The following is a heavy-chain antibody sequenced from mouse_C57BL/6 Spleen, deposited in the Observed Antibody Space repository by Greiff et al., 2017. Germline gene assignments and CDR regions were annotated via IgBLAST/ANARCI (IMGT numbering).Heavy chain of an antibody. CDR1: GYSFTDYN. D-gene: IGHD3-2*02. J-gene: IGHJ3*01. Sequence: VQLQESGPELVKPGASVKISCKASGYSFTDYNMNWVKQSTGKSLEWIGVINPNYGTTSYNQKFKGKAALTVDQSSSTAYMQLNSLTSEDSAVYYCARWGGEATWFADWGQGTLVTVSA. CDR3: ARWGGEATWFAD. CDR2: INPNYGTT. V-gene: IGHV1-39*01.